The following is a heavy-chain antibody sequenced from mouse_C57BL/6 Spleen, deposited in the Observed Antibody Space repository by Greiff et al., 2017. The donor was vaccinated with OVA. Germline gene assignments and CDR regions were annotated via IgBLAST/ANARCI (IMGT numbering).Heavy chain of an antibody. CDR1: GYTFTDYN. Sequence: EVQLQQSGPELVKPGASVKIPCKASGYTFTDYNMDWVKQSHGKSLEWIGDINPNNGGTIYNQKFKGKATLTVDKSSSTAYMELRSLTSEDTAVYYCARSRYAPYYYAMDYWGQGTSVTVSS. V-gene: IGHV1-18*01. CDR2: INPNNGGT. CDR3: ARSRYAPYYYAMDY. J-gene: IGHJ4*01. D-gene: IGHD1-1*01.